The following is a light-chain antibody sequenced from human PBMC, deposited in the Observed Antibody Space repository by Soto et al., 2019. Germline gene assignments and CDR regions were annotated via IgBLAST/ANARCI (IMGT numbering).Light chain of an antibody. V-gene: IGKV3-20*01. Sequence: EIVLTQSPGTLSLSPGERATLSCRASQSVNGNYLTWYQQKPGQAPRLLIYGASTSATGTPDRFSGSGSGTDFTLTISRLEPEDFAVYYCQQYGSSFRYTVGQGTKLEIK. CDR2: GAS. J-gene: IGKJ2*01. CDR1: QSVNGNY. CDR3: QQYGSSFRYT.